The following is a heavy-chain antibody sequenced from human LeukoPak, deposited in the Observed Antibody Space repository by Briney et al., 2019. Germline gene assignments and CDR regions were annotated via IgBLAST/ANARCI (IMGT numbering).Heavy chain of an antibody. Sequence: PGGSLRLSCAASGFTFSSYSMNWVRQAPGKGPEWVSYISSSSSTIYYADSVKGRFTISRDNAKNSLYLQMNSLRAEDTAVYYCARDRSRYYYDSSGPLWGQGTLVTVSS. D-gene: IGHD3-22*01. J-gene: IGHJ4*02. V-gene: IGHV3-48*01. CDR3: ARDRSRYYYDSSGPL. CDR1: GFTFSSYS. CDR2: ISSSSSTI.